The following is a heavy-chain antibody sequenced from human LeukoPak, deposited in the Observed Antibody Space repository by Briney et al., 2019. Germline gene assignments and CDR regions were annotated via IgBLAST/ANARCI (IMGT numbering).Heavy chain of an antibody. J-gene: IGHJ5*02. CDR2: VYYSGRT. CDR1: GDSISSSSYY. CDR3: ARDSPKLRHLDP. V-gene: IGHV4-39*07. Sequence: SETLSLTCTVSGDSISSSSYYWGWIRQPPGKGLEWIGSVYYSGRTNYNPSLKSRVTISVDTSKNQFSLKLSSVTAADTAVYYCARDSPKLRHLDPWGQGTLVTVSS. D-gene: IGHD4-17*01.